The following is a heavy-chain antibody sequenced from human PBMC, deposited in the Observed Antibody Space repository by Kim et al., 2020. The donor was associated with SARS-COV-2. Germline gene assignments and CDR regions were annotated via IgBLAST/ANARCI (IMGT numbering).Heavy chain of an antibody. CDR3: ARGRGWQNYFDY. J-gene: IGHJ4*02. CDR2: IYTSGST. D-gene: IGHD6-19*01. Sequence: SETLSLTCTVSGASMSTDYWSWTRQPAGEGLEWIGRIYTSGSTRYNPSLESRVTMSADTSKNQFSLKLSSVTAADTAVYYCARGRGWQNYFDYWGQGTLV. CDR1: GASMSTDY. V-gene: IGHV4-4*07.